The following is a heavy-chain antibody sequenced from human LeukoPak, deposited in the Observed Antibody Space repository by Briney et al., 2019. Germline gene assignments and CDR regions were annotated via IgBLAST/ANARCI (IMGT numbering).Heavy chain of an antibody. Sequence: GGSLRLSCAASGFTFSSYSMNWVRQAPGKGLEWVSTISGTAGSTYYADSVKGRFTISRDNSKNTVHLQMNSLRAEDTAVYYCAKDPPVGYYHGSGSFFDYWGQGTLVTVSS. CDR2: ISGTAGST. V-gene: IGHV3-23*01. CDR3: AKDPPVGYYHGSGSFFDY. CDR1: GFTFSSYS. D-gene: IGHD3-10*01. J-gene: IGHJ4*02.